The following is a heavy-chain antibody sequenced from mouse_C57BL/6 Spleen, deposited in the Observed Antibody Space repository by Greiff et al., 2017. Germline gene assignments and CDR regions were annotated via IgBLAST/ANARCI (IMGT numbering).Heavy chain of an antibody. D-gene: IGHD2-10*02. CDR3: ARGYGNLGFDY. CDR1: GYAFSSYW. J-gene: IGHJ2*01. Sequence: QVHVKQSGAELVKPGASVKISCKASGYAFSSYWMNWVKQRPGKGLEWIGQIYPGDGDTNYNGKFKGKATLTADKSSSTAYMQLSSLTSEDSAVYFCARGYGNLGFDYWGQGTTLTVSS. V-gene: IGHV1-80*01. CDR2: IYPGDGDT.